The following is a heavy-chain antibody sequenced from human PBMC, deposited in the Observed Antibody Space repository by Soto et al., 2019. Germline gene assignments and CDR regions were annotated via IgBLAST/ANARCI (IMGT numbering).Heavy chain of an antibody. Sequence: GGSLRLSCETSGFPFGIYTMNWVRQAPGKGLEWVSSISSSGTYIDYADSVEGRFAISRDDAKNSVFLKMTSLRVDDTAVYYCAREGNYHEFWGQGTLVTVSS. CDR3: AREGNYHEF. J-gene: IGHJ4*02. V-gene: IGHV3-21*01. CDR2: ISSSGTYI. D-gene: IGHD3-10*01. CDR1: GFPFGIYT.